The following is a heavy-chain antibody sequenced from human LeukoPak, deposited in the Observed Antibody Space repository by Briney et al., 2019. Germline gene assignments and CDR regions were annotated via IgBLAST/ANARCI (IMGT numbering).Heavy chain of an antibody. Sequence: PGGSLRLSCAASGFTFNSYGMHWVRQAPGKGLEWVANIKQDGSEKYYVDSVKGRFTISRDNSKNSLYLQMNSLRTEDTALYYCAKFSDSSGYYSHWGQGTLVTVSS. CDR1: GFTFNSYG. CDR3: AKFSDSSGYYSH. D-gene: IGHD3-22*01. V-gene: IGHV3-7*03. J-gene: IGHJ4*02. CDR2: IKQDGSEK.